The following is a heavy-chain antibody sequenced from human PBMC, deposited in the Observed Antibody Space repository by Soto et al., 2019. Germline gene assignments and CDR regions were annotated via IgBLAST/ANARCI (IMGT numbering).Heavy chain of an antibody. J-gene: IGHJ4*02. Sequence: EVQLVESGGGLVKPGGSLRLSCAASGFTFTRYSMNWVRQAPGKGLEWVSSISSTTNYIYYGDAMKGRFTISRDNAKNTLYLEMNSLRAEDTAVYYCARESEDLTSNFDYWDQGTLVTVSS. CDR2: ISSTTNYI. V-gene: IGHV3-21*06. CDR3: ARESEDLTSNFDY. CDR1: GFTFTRYS.